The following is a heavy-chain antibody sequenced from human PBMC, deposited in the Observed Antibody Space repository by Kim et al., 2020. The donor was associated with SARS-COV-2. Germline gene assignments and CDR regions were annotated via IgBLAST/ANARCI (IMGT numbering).Heavy chain of an antibody. J-gene: IGHJ4*02. CDR1: GFTFSSYG. D-gene: IGHD3-22*01. CDR3: ARDGDFGDYDSSDY. V-gene: IGHV3-33*01. Sequence: GGSLRLSCAASGFTFSSYGMHWVRQAPGKGLEWVAVIWYDGSNKYYADSVKGRFTISRDNSKNTLYLQMNSLRAEDTAVYYCARDGDFGDYDSSDYWGQGTLVTVSS. CDR2: IWYDGSNK.